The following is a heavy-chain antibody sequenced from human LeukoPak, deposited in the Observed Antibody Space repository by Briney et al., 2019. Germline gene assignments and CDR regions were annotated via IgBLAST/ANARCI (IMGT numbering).Heavy chain of an antibody. CDR1: GFTFSSYW. D-gene: IGHD2-21*01. J-gene: IGHJ4*02. CDR3: ARRFASIEFFSDY. CDR2: INSDGSST. Sequence: GGSLRLSCAASGFTFSSYWMHWVRQAPGKGLVWVSRINSDGSSTSYADSVKGRFTISRDNAKNTLYLQMASLRAEDMAVYYCARRFASIEFFSDYWGQGALVTVSS. V-gene: IGHV3-74*01.